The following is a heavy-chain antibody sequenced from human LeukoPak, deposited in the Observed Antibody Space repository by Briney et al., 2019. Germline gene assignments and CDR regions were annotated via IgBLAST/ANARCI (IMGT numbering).Heavy chain of an antibody. CDR3: ATMTTVTKNHEF. D-gene: IGHD4-17*01. J-gene: IGHJ1*01. CDR1: GFTFSGYA. CDR2: ISPNGDIT. Sequence: PGGSLRLSCAASGFTFSGYALNWVRQTPRTGLEFVSAISPNGDITYYGNSVKGRFTISRDNSKSTLYLQMGSLRPDDTAVYYCATMTTVTKNHEFWGQGTLVTVSS. V-gene: IGHV3-64*01.